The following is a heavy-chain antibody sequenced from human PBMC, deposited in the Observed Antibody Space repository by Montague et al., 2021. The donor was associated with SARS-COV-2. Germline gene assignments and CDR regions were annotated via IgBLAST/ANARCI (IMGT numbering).Heavy chain of an antibody. CDR3: ARSNIVRWLPDL. V-gene: IGHV4-59*01. J-gene: IGHJ5*02. CDR2: IHFTGST. Sequence: SETLSLTCNVSGGSITSYYCIWIRQPPAKGLEWIWYIHFTGSTYHNPSRKSRLTISADPPKKQVSLRLTSVTAADTAVYFCARSNIVRWLPDLWGQGTLVAVSS. D-gene: IGHD2/OR15-2a*01. CDR1: GGSITSYY.